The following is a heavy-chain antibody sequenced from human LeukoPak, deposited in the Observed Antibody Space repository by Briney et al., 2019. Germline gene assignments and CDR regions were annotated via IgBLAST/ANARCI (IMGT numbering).Heavy chain of an antibody. D-gene: IGHD3-10*01. CDR1: GGSFSGYY. CDR2: INHSGST. CDR3: ARRVRGGPFDY. Sequence: SETLSLTCAVYGGSFSGYYWSWIRQPPGKGLEWIGEINHSGSTNYNPSLKSRVTISVDTSKNQFSLKLRSVTAADTAVYYCARRVRGGPFDYWGQGTLVTVSS. V-gene: IGHV4-34*01. J-gene: IGHJ4*02.